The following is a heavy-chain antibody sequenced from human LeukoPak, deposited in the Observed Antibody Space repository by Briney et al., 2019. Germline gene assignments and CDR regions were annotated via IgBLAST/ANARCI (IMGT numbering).Heavy chain of an antibody. CDR1: GFTFSSYG. J-gene: IGHJ5*02. V-gene: IGHV3-30*18. CDR3: AKGIRHSTSPHGDWFDP. Sequence: GGSLRLSCAASGFTFSSYGMHWVRQAPGKGLEWVAVISYDGSNKYYADSVKGRFTISRDNSKNTLYLQMNSLRAEDTAVYYCAKGIRHSTSPHGDWFDPWGQGTLVTVSS. CDR2: ISYDGSNK. D-gene: IGHD2-2*01.